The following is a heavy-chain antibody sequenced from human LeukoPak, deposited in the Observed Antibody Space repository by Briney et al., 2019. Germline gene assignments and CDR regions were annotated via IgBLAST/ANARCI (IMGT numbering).Heavy chain of an antibody. V-gene: IGHV5-51*01. CDR1: GYSITSYW. Sequence: GESLKISCKGSGYSITSYWIGWGRQIPGKVLELMWIIYPGDSDTRYSPSFQGQVTISADKSISTAYLQWSSLKAPDTAMYYCARLTSGSRDYWGQGTLVTVSS. CDR2: IYPGDSDT. CDR3: ARLTSGSRDY. D-gene: IGHD3-10*01. J-gene: IGHJ4*02.